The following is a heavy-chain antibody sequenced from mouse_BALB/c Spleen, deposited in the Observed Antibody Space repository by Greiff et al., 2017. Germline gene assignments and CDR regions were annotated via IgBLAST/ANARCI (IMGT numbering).Heavy chain of an antibody. CDR2: ISYSGST. J-gene: IGHJ2*01. Sequence: EVKLVESGPSLVKPSQTLSLTCSVTGDSITSDYWNWIRKFPGNKLEYMGYISYSGSTYYNPSLKSRISITRDTSKNQYYLQLNSVTTEDTATYYCASGIYDGYYMGFDYWGQGTTLTVSS. D-gene: IGHD2-3*01. CDR3: ASGIYDGYYMGFDY. V-gene: IGHV3-8*02. CDR1: GDSITSDY.